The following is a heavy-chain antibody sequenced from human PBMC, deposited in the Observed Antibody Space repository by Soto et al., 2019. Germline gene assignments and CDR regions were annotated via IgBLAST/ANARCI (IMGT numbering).Heavy chain of an antibody. Sequence: GGSLRLSCAASGFTFSSYSMNWVRQAPGKGLEWVSSISSSSSYIYYADSVKGRFTISRDNAKNSLYLQMNSLRAEDTAVYYCTGPPPPGEWPTGDAFDIWGQGTMVTVSS. J-gene: IGHJ3*02. CDR2: ISSSSSYI. CDR3: TGPPPPGEWPTGDAFDI. CDR1: GFTFSSYS. V-gene: IGHV3-21*01. D-gene: IGHD3-3*01.